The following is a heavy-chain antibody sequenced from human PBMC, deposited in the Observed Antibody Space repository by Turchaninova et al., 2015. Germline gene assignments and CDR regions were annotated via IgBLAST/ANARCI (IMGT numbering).Heavy chain of an antibody. CDR2: ISWNSNNI. CDR3: ARKSIPRGSGTSIYWNFDL. V-gene: IGHV3-9*01. J-gene: IGHJ2*01. D-gene: IGHD3-10*01. CDR1: GFTFDDFA. Sequence: GESGGDLVQPGRSLRLSCAASGFTFDDFAIHWVRQAPGKGLEWVSGISWNSNNIVYADSVRGRFTISRDNAKNSLYLQRSSLRTEDTALYYCARKSIPRGSGTSIYWNFDLWGRGTLVTVSS.